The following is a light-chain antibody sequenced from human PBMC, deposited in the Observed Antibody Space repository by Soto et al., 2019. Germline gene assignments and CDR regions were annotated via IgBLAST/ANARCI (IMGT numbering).Light chain of an antibody. V-gene: IGLV1-44*01. CDR1: RSNIGSNP. Sequence: QSVLTQSPSASGTPGQRVTISCSGSRSNIGSNPVNWYQQLPGTAPKLLIDSNNQRPSGVPDRFSGSRSGTSASLAISGLQSEDEADYYCAAWDDSLYGRVFGTGTKVTVL. J-gene: IGLJ1*01. CDR2: SNN. CDR3: AAWDDSLYGRV.